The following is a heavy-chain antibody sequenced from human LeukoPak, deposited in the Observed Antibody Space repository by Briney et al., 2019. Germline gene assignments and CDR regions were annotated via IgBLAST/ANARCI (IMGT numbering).Heavy chain of an antibody. V-gene: IGHV3-53*01. CDR1: GFIVSSNY. Sequence: GGSLRLSCAASGFIVSSNYMSWVRQAPGKGLEWVSVIYSGGSTYYADSVKGRFTISRGNSKNTLYLQMNSLRAEDTAVYYCARDLSQSRYCSGGSCYYYWGQGTLVTVSS. D-gene: IGHD2-15*01. CDR3: ARDLSQSRYCSGGSCYYY. J-gene: IGHJ4*02. CDR2: IYSGGST.